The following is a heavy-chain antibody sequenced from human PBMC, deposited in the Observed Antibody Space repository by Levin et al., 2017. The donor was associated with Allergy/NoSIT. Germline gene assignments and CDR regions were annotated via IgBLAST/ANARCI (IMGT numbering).Heavy chain of an antibody. CDR3: VRGRPAMDNFYYNYYGMDV. J-gene: IGHJ6*02. CDR2: INSDKTTI. V-gene: IGHV3-74*01. D-gene: IGHD1-1*01. CDR1: GFTFNNSW. Sequence: LSLTCVASGFTFNNSWMHWVRQVPGKGLVWVSRINSDKTTITYADSVKGRFTISRDNAKNTLYLQMNSLRAEDTGLYHCVRGRPAMDNFYYNYYGMDVWGQGTTVTVSS.